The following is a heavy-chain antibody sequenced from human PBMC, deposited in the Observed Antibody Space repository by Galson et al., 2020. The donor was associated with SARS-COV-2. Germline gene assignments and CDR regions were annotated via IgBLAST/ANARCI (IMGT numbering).Heavy chain of an antibody. V-gene: IGHV3-30*18. CDR3: AKAPMVRGIRYYYHGMDV. CDR2: ISYDGRNK. CDR1: GFTFISYA. J-gene: IGHJ6*02. Sequence: GASLRLSCAASGSTSGFTFISYAMHWVRQAPGKGLEWVAVISYDGRNKYYADSVKGRFTISRDNSKNTLDLQLNSLRAEDTAVYYCAKAPMVRGIRYYYHGMDVWGQGTTLTVSS. D-gene: IGHD3-10*01.